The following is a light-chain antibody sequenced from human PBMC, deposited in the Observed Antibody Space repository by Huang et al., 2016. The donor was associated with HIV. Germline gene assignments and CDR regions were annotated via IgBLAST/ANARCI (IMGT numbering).Light chain of an antibody. CDR2: GVS. J-gene: IGKJ1*01. Sequence: EIVLAQSPGTLSLSPGERATLSCRASQSVSSNYLAWYQQRPGQAPRLLIYGVSSRATGIPDRFSGSGSGTDFTLTITGLDPEDFAVYYCQQYVSSPWTFGQGTKVEIK. V-gene: IGKV3-20*01. CDR1: QSVSSNY. CDR3: QQYVSSPWT.